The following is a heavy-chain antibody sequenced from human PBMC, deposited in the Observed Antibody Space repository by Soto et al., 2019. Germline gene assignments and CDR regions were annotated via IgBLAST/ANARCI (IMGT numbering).Heavy chain of an antibody. CDR2: ISGSGGST. V-gene: IGHV3-23*01. CDR1: GFTFSSYA. Sequence: GGSLRLSCAASGFTFSSYAMSWVRQAPGKGLEWVSAISGSGGSTYYADSVKGRFTISRDNSKNTLYLQMNSLRAEDTAVYYCARGSNGDYGYYYYYYGMDVWGQGTTVTVSS. J-gene: IGHJ6*02. D-gene: IGHD4-17*01. CDR3: ARGSNGDYGYYYYYYGMDV.